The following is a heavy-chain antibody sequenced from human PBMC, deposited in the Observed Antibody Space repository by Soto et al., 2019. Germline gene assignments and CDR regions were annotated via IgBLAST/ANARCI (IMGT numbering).Heavy chain of an antibody. CDR1: GGTFSSYA. CDR2: IIPIFGTA. J-gene: IGHJ4*02. V-gene: IGHV1-69*13. CDR3: ARTYDARTGQCFDY. Sequence: SVKVSCKASGGTFSSYAISWVRQAPGQGLEWMGGIIPIFGTANYAQKFQGRVTITADESTSTAYMELSSLRSEDTAVYYCARTYDARTGQCFDYWGQGTLVTVSS. D-gene: IGHD3-22*01.